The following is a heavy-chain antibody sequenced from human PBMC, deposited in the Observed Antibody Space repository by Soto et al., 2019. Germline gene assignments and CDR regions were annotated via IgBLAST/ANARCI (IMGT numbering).Heavy chain of an antibody. D-gene: IGHD2-15*01. CDR3: SRDDVYCSGGSCYGVPMDV. CDR1: GFTVSSHY. V-gene: IGHV3-66*01. CDR2: IQSGGST. Sequence: EVQLVESGGDLVQPGGSLRLSCAASGFTVSSHYMNWVRQAPGKGLEWVSLIQSGGSTFYADSVKGRFTISRDNSTNTLFLQMNSLRVEDTAMYYCSRDDVYCSGGSCYGVPMDVCGRGTTVTVSS. J-gene: IGHJ6*03.